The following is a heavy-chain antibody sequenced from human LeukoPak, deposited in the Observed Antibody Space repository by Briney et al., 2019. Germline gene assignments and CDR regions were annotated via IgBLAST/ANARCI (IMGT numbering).Heavy chain of an antibody. V-gene: IGHV1-18*01. Sequence: GTSVKVSCKASGYTFTIYGISWVRHAPGQGLEWMGWISAYNGNTNYAQTPQSRVTTTTDTSTNTAYMELRSLRSDDKTVYYCASGGTTVTTEGDYWGQGTLVTVSS. D-gene: IGHD4-11*01. J-gene: IGHJ4*02. CDR1: GYTFTIYG. CDR2: ISAYNGNT. CDR3: ASGGTTVTTEGDY.